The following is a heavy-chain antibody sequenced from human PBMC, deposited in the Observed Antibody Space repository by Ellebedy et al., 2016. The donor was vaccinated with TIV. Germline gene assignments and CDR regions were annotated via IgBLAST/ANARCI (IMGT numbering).Heavy chain of an antibody. V-gene: IGHV1-46*01. CDR1: GYTFSSNY. J-gene: IGHJ4*02. D-gene: IGHD5-12*01. CDR2: TDPSGGST. Sequence: AASVKVSCKASGYTFSSNYMHWVRQAPVQGLEWMGITDPSGGSTNYAQKFQGRVTMTRDTSTSTVYMELSSLRSEDTAVYYCARRSSAYALDYWGQGTLVTVSS. CDR3: ARRSSAYALDY.